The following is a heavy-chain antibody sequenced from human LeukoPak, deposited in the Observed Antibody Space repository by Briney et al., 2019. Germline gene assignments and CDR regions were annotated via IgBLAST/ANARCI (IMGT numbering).Heavy chain of an antibody. D-gene: IGHD3-22*01. V-gene: IGHV4-4*07. CDR1: GGSISSYY. Sequence: SETLSLTCTVSGGSISSYYWSWIRQPAGKGLEWIGRIYPSGSTNYNPSLKSRVTMSVDTSKNQFSLKLSSVTAADTAVYYCARDLYYHDSSGYYIFDYWGQGTLVTVSS. CDR3: ARDLYYHDSSGYYIFDY. CDR2: IYPSGST. J-gene: IGHJ4*02.